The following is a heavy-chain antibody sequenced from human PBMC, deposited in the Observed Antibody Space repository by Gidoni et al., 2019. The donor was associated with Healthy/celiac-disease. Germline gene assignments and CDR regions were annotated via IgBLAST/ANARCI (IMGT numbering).Heavy chain of an antibody. Sequence: EVQLVESGGGLVKPGGSLRLSCAASGFTFSSYSMNWVRQAPGKGLEWVSSISSSSSYIYYADSVKGRFTISRDNAKNSLYLQMNSLRAEDTAVYYCARQATVTLGPLDAFDIWGQGTMVTVSS. CDR1: GFTFSSYS. V-gene: IGHV3-21*01. J-gene: IGHJ3*02. D-gene: IGHD4-17*01. CDR2: ISSSSSYI. CDR3: ARQATVTLGPLDAFDI.